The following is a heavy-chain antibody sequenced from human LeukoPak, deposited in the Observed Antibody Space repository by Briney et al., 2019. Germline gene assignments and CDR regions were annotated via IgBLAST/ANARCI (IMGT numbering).Heavy chain of an antibody. CDR2: TNPNSGGT. J-gene: IGHJ4*02. V-gene: IGHV1-2*02. D-gene: IGHD3-22*01. CDR3: ARDAHYYDSSGHFDY. Sequence: ASVKVSCKASGYTFTGYYMHWVRQAPGQGLEWMGWTNPNSGGTNYAQKFQGRVTMTRDTSISTAYMELSRLRSDDTAVYYCARDAHYYDSSGHFDYWGQGTLVTVSS. CDR1: GYTFTGYY.